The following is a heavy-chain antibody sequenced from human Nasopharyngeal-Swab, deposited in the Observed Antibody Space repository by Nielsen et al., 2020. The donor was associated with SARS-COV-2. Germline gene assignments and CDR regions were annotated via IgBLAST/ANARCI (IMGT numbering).Heavy chain of an antibody. D-gene: IGHD3-16*01. CDR1: GFTFSSYS. Sequence: GGSLRLSCAASGFTFSSYSMNWVRQAPGKGLEGVASISSSSSYIYYADSVKGRFTISRDNAKNSLYLQMNRLRAEDTAVYYCARDGGLRYYYDYGMDVWGQGTTVTVSS. J-gene: IGHJ6*02. CDR2: ISSSSSYI. CDR3: ARDGGLRYYYDYGMDV. V-gene: IGHV3-21*01.